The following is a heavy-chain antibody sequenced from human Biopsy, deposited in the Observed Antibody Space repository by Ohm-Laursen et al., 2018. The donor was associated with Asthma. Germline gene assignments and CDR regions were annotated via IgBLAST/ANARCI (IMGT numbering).Heavy chain of an antibody. D-gene: IGHD2-21*01. J-gene: IGHJ1*01. CDR1: GYTFIHYA. CDR3: ARGGGAHFQH. V-gene: IGHV1-3*01. Sequence: SVKVSCKASGYTFIHYAIHWVRQAPGQRLEWMGWINAGNGNTKYSQKFQGRVTITRDTSASTAYMDLRSLRSEDTAMYYCARGGGAHFQHWGQGTLITVSS. CDR2: INAGNGNT.